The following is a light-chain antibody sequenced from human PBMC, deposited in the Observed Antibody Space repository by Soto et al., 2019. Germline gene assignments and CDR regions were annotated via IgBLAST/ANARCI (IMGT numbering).Light chain of an antibody. Sequence: TQSPGTLSSSTGERATLSCRASQAVSSNYLAWYQHKPGQSPRPLIYGASARATGIPARFSGGGSGAEYTLTISSLQSEDFAVYYCQQYDKWPRTFGQGTKVDIK. CDR2: GAS. J-gene: IGKJ1*01. V-gene: IGKV3-15*01. CDR1: QAVSSN. CDR3: QQYDKWPRT.